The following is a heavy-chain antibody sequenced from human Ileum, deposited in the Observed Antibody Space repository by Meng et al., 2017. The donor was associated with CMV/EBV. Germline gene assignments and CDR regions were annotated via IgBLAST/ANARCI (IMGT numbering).Heavy chain of an antibody. D-gene: IGHD7-27*01. J-gene: IGHJ4*02. CDR1: GNIFTGYY. CDR3: ARENWVYDY. Sequence: QMTLVQSGTELKKPGASVKVSCKACGNIFTGYYMHWVRQAPGQGLEWVGCINLNSGVIDFAQKFQGRITLTRDTSITTAYMELTRLIYDDTAVYYCARENWVYDYWGQGTLVTVSS. V-gene: IGHV1-2*02. CDR2: INLNSGVI.